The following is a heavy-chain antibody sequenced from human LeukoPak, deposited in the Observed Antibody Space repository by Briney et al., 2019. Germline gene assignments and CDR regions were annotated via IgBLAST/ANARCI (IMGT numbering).Heavy chain of an antibody. Sequence: GGSLRLSCAASGFTFSTFAMSWVRQAPGKGLESVSTISGSGGSTYYADSVKGRFTISRDNSKNTLYLQMNSLRAEDTAVYYCAKGIHSGSYSPPAFDIWDQGTMVTVSS. D-gene: IGHD1-26*01. CDR3: AKGIHSGSYSPPAFDI. CDR2: ISGSGGST. V-gene: IGHV3-23*01. CDR1: GFTFSTFA. J-gene: IGHJ3*02.